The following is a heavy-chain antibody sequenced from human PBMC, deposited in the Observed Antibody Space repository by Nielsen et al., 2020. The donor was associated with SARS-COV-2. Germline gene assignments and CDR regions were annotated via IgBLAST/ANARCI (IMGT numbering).Heavy chain of an antibody. CDR2: ISGSGGST. D-gene: IGHD3-3*01. Sequence: ESLKISCAASGFTFSSYAMSWVRQAPGKGLEWVSAISGSGGSTYYADSVKGRFTISRDNSKNTLYLQMNSLRAEDTAVYYCAGGHYDSLYWGQGTLVTVSS. V-gene: IGHV3-23*01. J-gene: IGHJ4*02. CDR3: AGGHYDSLY. CDR1: GFTFSSYA.